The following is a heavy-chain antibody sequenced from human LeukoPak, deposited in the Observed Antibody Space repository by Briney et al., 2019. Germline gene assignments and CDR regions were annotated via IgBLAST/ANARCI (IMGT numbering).Heavy chain of an antibody. V-gene: IGHV1-69*05. CDR1: GGTFSGYA. J-gene: IGHJ4*02. CDR3: ARGEVTASAFDY. Sequence: ASVKVSCKASGGTFSGYAISWVRQAPGQGLEWMGGIIPIFGTANYAQKFQGRVTITTDESTSTAYMELSSLRSEDTAVYYCARGEVTASAFDYWGQGTLVTVSS. CDR2: IIPIFGTA. D-gene: IGHD1-14*01.